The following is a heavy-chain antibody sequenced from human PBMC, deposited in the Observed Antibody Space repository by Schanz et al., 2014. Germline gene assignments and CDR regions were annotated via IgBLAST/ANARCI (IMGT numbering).Heavy chain of an antibody. Sequence: EVQLVESGGGLVQPGGSLRLSCAASGLTFSNHAMSWVRQAPGKGLEWVSAISGSGDNTFYADSVRGRFTISRDTAENSVYLQMNSLRAEDTAVYYCAKVAPAATYLDSWGLGTLVTVSS. V-gene: IGHV3-23*04. J-gene: IGHJ4*02. CDR3: AKVAPAATYLDS. D-gene: IGHD2-2*01. CDR2: ISGSGDNT. CDR1: GLTFSNHA.